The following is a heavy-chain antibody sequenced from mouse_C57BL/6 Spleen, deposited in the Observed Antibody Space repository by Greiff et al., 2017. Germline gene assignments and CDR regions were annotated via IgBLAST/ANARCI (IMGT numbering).Heavy chain of an antibody. V-gene: IGHV1-55*01. D-gene: IGHD2-2*01. CDR2: IYPGSGST. J-gene: IGHJ1*03. CDR1: GYTFTSYW. CDR3: ARSYGYDSYFDV. Sequence: QVQLQQPGAELVKPGASVKMSCKASGYTFTSYWITWVKQRPGQGLEWIGDIYPGSGSTNYNEKFKSKAKLTVDTSSSTAYMQLSSLTSEDSAVYYCARSYGYDSYFDVWGTGTTVTVSS.